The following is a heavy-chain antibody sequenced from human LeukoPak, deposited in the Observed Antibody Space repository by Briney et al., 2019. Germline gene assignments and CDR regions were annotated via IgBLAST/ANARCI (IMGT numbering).Heavy chain of an antibody. CDR3: AKVGCSSTSCYGNWFDP. Sequence: PGGSLRLSCAASGFTFSTYSMNWVRQAPGKGLEWVSYISSSSSTIYYADSVKGRFTISRDNSKNTLYLQMNSLRAEDTAVYYCAKVGCSSTSCYGNWFDPWGQGTLVTVSS. V-gene: IGHV3-48*01. CDR1: GFTFSTYS. J-gene: IGHJ5*02. CDR2: ISSSSSTI. D-gene: IGHD2-2*01.